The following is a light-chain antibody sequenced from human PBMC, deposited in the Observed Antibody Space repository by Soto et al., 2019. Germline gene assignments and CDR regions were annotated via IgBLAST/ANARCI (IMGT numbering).Light chain of an antibody. Sequence: EIALTQSPGTLALSPGERASLXCRASQSVSSGSQAWYQQEPGKAPRLLPSGASSRATGTPARFSGSGSVTEFTRTINSRQSEDFAVYYCQQYNTWPRTFGQGTKVDIK. CDR3: QQYNTWPRT. V-gene: IGKV3D-15*01. CDR1: QSVSSG. CDR2: GAS. J-gene: IGKJ1*01.